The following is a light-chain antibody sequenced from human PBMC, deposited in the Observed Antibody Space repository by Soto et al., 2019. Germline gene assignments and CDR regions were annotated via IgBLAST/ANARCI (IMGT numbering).Light chain of an antibody. V-gene: IGLV2-14*03. J-gene: IGLJ2*01. CDR3: SSYTGSSTLVV. CDR1: SSDVGGYNY. Sequence: QSALTQPASVSGSPGQSITISCTGTSSDVGGYNYVSWYQQHPGKAPKLMIYDVSNRPSGVSNRFSGSKSGNTASLTISGRQAEDEDDYYCSSYTGSSTLVVFGGGTKVTVL. CDR2: DVS.